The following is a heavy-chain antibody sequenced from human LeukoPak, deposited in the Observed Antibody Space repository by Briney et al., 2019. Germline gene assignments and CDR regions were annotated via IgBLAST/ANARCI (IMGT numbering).Heavy chain of an antibody. CDR1: GFTFSSYA. D-gene: IGHD2-2*01. Sequence: GGSLRLSCAASGFTFSSYAMSWVRQAPGKGLEWVSAISGSGGSTYYADSVKGRFTISRDNSKNMLYLQMNSLRAEDTAVYYCAKAPDIVVVPARFDYWGQGTLVTVSS. CDR2: ISGSGGST. CDR3: AKAPDIVVVPARFDY. J-gene: IGHJ4*02. V-gene: IGHV3-23*01.